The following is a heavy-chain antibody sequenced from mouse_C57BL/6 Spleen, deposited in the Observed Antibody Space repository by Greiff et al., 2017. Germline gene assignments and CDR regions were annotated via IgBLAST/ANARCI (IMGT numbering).Heavy chain of an antibody. V-gene: IGHV1-80*01. Sequence: LVEPGASVKIPCKASGYAFSSYWMTWVKQRPGRGLEWIGQIFPGDGDINYNGKFKGKATLTADKSSSTAYMQLSSLTSEDSAVYFWSRSLTVDAMDYWDQRTSVTVSS. CDR3: SRSLTVDAMDY. J-gene: IGHJ4*01. D-gene: IGHD1-1*01. CDR2: IFPGDGDI. CDR1: GYAFSSYW.